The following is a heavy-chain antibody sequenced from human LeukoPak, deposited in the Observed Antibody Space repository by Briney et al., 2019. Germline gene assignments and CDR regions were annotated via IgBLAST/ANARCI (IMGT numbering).Heavy chain of an antibody. Sequence: PGGSLRLSCAASGFTFSSYWMRWFRQAPGKGLLWVSRISTDGSSTNSADSVKGRLTISRDNAKNTLYLQMNSLRAEDTAVYYCVREYSSSSGRAFDMWGQGTMVTVSP. CDR1: GFTFSSYW. D-gene: IGHD6-6*01. CDR3: VREYSSSSGRAFDM. J-gene: IGHJ3*02. V-gene: IGHV3-74*01. CDR2: ISTDGSST.